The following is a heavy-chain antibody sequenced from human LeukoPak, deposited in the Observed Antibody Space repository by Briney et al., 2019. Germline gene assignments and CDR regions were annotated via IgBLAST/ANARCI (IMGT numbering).Heavy chain of an antibody. V-gene: IGHV4-39*07. CDR2: INHSGST. CDR3: AREVVVVVTAIFSSYYYYGMDV. Sequence: SETLSLTCTISGGSISSNSYYWGWIRQPPGKGLEWIGEINHSGSTNYNPSLKSRVTISVDTSKNQFSPKLSSVTAADTAVYYCAREVVVVVTAIFSSYYYYGMDVWGQGTTVTVSS. D-gene: IGHD2-21*02. CDR1: GGSISSNSYY. J-gene: IGHJ6*02.